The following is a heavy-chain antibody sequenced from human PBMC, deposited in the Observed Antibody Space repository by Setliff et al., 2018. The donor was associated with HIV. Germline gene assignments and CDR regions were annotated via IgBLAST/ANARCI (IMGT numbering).Heavy chain of an antibody. CDR2: IYPGDSTT. V-gene: IGHV5-51*01. Sequence: PGESLKISCKAPGYYFPGFWIGWVRQRPGEGLEWMGIIYPGDSTTKYSPSFQGRLIISADKSNNTAYLQWSSLKASDTAIYFCARGGGGVRGNYFDPWGQGTLVTVSS. J-gene: IGHJ5*02. CDR1: GYYFPGFW. D-gene: IGHD3-16*01. CDR3: ARGGGGVRGNYFDP.